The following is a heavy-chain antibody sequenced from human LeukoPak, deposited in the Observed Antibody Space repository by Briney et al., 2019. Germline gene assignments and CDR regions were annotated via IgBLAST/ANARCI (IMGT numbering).Heavy chain of an antibody. CDR3: AKGTRKAVATFDY. V-gene: IGHV3-33*06. D-gene: IGHD6-19*01. CDR2: IWYDGSNK. Sequence: PGRSLRLSCAASGFTFSSYGMHWVRQAPGKGLEGVAVIWYDGSNKYYADSVKGRFTISRDNSKNTLYLQMNSLRAEDTAVYYCAKGTRKAVATFDYWGQGTLVTVSS. J-gene: IGHJ4*02. CDR1: GFTFSSYG.